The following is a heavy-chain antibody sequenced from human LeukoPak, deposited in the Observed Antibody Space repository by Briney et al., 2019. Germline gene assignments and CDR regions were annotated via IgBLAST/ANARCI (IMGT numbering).Heavy chain of an antibody. CDR2: INWNGGST. Sequence: GGSLRLSCAASGFTFDDYGMSWVRQAPGKGLEWVSGINWNGGSTGYADSVKGRFTISRDNAKNSLYLQMNSLRAEDTALYHCARAGYYGDYAGFDYWGQGTLVTVSS. J-gene: IGHJ4*02. D-gene: IGHD4-17*01. V-gene: IGHV3-20*01. CDR1: GFTFDDYG. CDR3: ARAGYYGDYAGFDY.